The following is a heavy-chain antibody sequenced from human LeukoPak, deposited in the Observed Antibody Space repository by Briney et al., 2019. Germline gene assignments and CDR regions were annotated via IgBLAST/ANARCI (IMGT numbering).Heavy chain of an antibody. J-gene: IGHJ4*02. V-gene: IGHV1-18*01. CDR1: GYTFTKYG. CDR3: ARDAYSSSYIDY. D-gene: IGHD6-6*01. CDR2: ISAYSGDT. Sequence: GASVKVSCKASGYTFTKYGISWVRQAPGQGPEWMGWISAYSGDTNYAQKLQGGVTMTTDTSTSTAYMELRSLRSDDTAVYYCARDAYSSSYIDYWGQGTLVTVSS.